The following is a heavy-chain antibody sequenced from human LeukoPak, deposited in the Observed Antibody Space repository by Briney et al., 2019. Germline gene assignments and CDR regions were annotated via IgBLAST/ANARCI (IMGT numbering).Heavy chain of an antibody. Sequence: GGTLRLSCAASGFTFSSYGMNWVRQAPGKGLEWVSAISGSGGNTYYADSVKGRFTISRDNSKNTLYLQMNNLRAEDTAIYYCARRGYHDSSGYDYWGQGTLVTVSS. CDR1: GFTFSSYG. CDR3: ARRGYHDSSGYDY. D-gene: IGHD3-22*01. V-gene: IGHV3-23*01. CDR2: ISGSGGNT. J-gene: IGHJ4*02.